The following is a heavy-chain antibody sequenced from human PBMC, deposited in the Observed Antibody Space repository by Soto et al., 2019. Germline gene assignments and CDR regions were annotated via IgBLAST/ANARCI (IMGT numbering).Heavy chain of an antibody. J-gene: IGHJ4*02. V-gene: IGHV5-51*01. CDR3: ARLFAYSGTRRRFDY. D-gene: IGHD1-26*01. CDR1: GYSFTSYW. CDR2: IYPGDSDT. Sequence: PGASLKISCKGSGYSFTSYWIAWVRQMPGKGLEWMGIIYPGDSDTRYSPSFQGQVTLSADKSISTAYLQWSSLKASDTAMYYCARLFAYSGTRRRFDYWGQGTLVTSPQ.